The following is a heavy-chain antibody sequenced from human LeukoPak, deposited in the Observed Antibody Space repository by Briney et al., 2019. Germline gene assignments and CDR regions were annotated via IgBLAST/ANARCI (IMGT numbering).Heavy chain of an antibody. D-gene: IGHD4-17*01. J-gene: IGHJ4*02. CDR2: ISYDGNNK. CDR1: GFTFSSYA. V-gene: IGHV3-30-3*01. Sequence: GRSLRLSCAASGFTFSSYAMHRVRQAPGKGLEWVAVISYDGNNKYNADSVKGRFTISRDNSKNTLYLQMNSLKTEDTAVYYCTTPPEAYGDYLYWGQGTLVTVSS. CDR3: TTPPEAYGDYLY.